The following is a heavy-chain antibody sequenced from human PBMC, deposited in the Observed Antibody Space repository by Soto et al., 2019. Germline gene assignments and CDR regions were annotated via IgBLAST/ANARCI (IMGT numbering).Heavy chain of an antibody. V-gene: IGHV3-23*01. J-gene: IGHJ4*02. CDR2: ISGSGGST. CDR1: GFTFSSYA. CDR3: AKESCSGGSCYYSGVDYFDY. D-gene: IGHD2-15*01. Sequence: GGSLRLSCAASGFTFSSYAMSWVRQAPGKGLEWVSAISGSGGSTYYADSVKGRFTISRDNSKNTLYLQMNSLRAEDTAVYYCAKESCSGGSCYYSGVDYFDYWGQGTLVTVSS.